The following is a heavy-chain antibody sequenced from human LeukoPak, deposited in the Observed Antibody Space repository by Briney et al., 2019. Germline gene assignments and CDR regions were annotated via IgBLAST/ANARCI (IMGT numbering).Heavy chain of an antibody. J-gene: IGHJ4*02. Sequence: GASVKVSCKASGYTFTSYYIHWVRQAPGQGLEWMGIINPSDDSTSYGEKLQGRVTMTRDLATSTVHMELNSLRAEDTAVYHCARGRLHYGDNRKTFDYWGQGTLVTVSS. CDR2: INPSDDST. D-gene: IGHD4-17*01. V-gene: IGHV1-46*01. CDR3: ARGRLHYGDNRKTFDY. CDR1: GYTFTSYY.